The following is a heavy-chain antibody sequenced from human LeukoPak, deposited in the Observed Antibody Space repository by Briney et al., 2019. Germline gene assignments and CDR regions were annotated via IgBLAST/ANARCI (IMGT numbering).Heavy chain of an antibody. Sequence: KPSETLSLTCSVSGGYISTSNYYWGWIRQPPGKGLEWIGTIYYSGSTYYNPSLQSRVTISLDTSKNQFSLHVRSVTAVGTATYYCARFFYYDASLPPYWGQGTLVIVSS. CDR3: ARFFYYDASLPPY. J-gene: IGHJ4*02. CDR1: GGYISTSNYY. D-gene: IGHD3-16*01. CDR2: IYYSGST. V-gene: IGHV4-39*01.